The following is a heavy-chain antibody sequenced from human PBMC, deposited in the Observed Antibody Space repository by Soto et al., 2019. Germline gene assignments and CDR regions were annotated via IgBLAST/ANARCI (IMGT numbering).Heavy chain of an antibody. Sequence: SETLSLTCTVSGGSISSYYWSWIRQPPGKGLEWIGYIYYSRSTNYNPSLKSRVTISVDTSKTQFSLKLSSVTAADTAVYYCARVRVTTRLYYYYYYGMDVWGQGTTVTVSS. J-gene: IGHJ6*02. V-gene: IGHV4-59*01. CDR3: ARVRVTTRLYYYYYYGMDV. CDR2: IYYSRST. D-gene: IGHD4-17*01. CDR1: GGSISSYY.